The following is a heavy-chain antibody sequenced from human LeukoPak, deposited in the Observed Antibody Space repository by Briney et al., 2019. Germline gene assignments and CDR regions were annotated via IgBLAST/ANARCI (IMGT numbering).Heavy chain of an antibody. J-gene: IGHJ4*02. CDR1: GFTFSNAW. V-gene: IGHV3-15*01. CDR3: TTDEYDYVWGSYRYSGEYYFDY. CDR2: IKSKTDGGTT. Sequence: GGSLRLSCAASGFTFSNAWMSWVRQAPGKGLEWVGRIKSKTDGGTTDYAAPVKGRFTISGDDSKNTLYLQMNSLKTEDTAVYYCTTDEYDYVWGSYRYSGEYYFDYWGQGTLVTVSS. D-gene: IGHD3-16*02.